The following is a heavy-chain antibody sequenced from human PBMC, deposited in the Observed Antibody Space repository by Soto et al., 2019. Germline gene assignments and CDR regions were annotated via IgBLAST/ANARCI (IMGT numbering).Heavy chain of an antibody. D-gene: IGHD4-17*01. Sequence: QVQLVQSGAEVKKPGASVKVSCKASGYTFTGYYMHWMRQAPGQGLEWMGWINPNSGGTNYAQKFQGSVTMTRDTSIGTANMELSRLRSDDTAVYYCARNLGPSTVTTADWFDPWGQGTLVTVSS. V-gene: IGHV1-2*02. J-gene: IGHJ5*02. CDR2: INPNSGGT. CDR1: GYTFTGYY. CDR3: ARNLGPSTVTTADWFDP.